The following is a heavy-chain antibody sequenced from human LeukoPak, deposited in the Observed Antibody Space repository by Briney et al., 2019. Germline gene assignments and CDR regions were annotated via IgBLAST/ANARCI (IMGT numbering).Heavy chain of an antibody. J-gene: IGHJ4*02. D-gene: IGHD2-2*01. CDR2: IIPIFGTA. CDR3: ARDFCSSTSCYRGPFDY. Sequence: EASVKVSCKASGGTFSSYAINSVRQAAAQGLEWMGGIIPIFGTANYAQKFQGRVTITADESTSTAYMELSSLRSEDTAVYYCARDFCSSTSCYRGPFDYWGQGTLVTVSS. V-gene: IGHV1-69*13. CDR1: GGTFSSYA.